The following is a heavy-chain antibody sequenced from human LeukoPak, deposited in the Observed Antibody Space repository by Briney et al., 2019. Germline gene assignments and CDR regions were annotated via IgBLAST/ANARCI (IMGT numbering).Heavy chain of an antibody. CDR1: GFAFSNYD. CDR3: ARGGGRVRYFDY. D-gene: IGHD3-16*01. J-gene: IGHJ4*02. CDR2: IYSGGST. Sequence: GGSLRLSRAASGFAFSNYDMHWVRQAPGKGLEWVSVIYSGGSTYYADSVKGRFTISRDNSKNTLYLQMNSLRAEDTAVYYCARGGGRVRYFDYWGQGTLVTVSS. V-gene: IGHV3-53*01.